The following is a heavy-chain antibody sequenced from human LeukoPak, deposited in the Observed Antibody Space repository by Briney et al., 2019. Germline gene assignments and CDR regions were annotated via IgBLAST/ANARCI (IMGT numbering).Heavy chain of an antibody. J-gene: IGHJ5*02. V-gene: IGHV3-23*01. D-gene: IGHD5-18*01. CDR3: AKGGRTRIQLWLNWFDP. CDR1: GFTFSSYA. CDR2: ISGSGGST. Sequence: GGSLRLSCAASGFTFSSYAMSWVRQAPGKGLEWVSAISGSGGSTYYADSVKGRFTISRDNSKNTLYLQMNSLRAEDTAVYYCAKGGRTRIQLWLNWFDPWGQGTLVTVSS.